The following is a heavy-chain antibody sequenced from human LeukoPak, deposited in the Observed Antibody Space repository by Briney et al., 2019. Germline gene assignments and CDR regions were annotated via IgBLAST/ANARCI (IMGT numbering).Heavy chain of an antibody. Sequence: GGSLRLSCAASGFTVSSNYMSWVRQAPRKGLEWVSVIYSGGSTYCADSVKGRFTISRDNSKNTLYLQMNSLRAEDTAVYYCASLGAGYFDYWGQGTLVTVSS. CDR2: IYSGGST. J-gene: IGHJ4*02. CDR3: ASLGAGYFDY. V-gene: IGHV3-53*01. D-gene: IGHD4/OR15-4a*01. CDR1: GFTVSSNY.